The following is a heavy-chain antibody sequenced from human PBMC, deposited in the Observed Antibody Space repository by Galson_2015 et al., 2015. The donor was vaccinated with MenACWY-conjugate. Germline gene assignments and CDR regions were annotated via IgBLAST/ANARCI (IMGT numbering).Heavy chain of an antibody. CDR2: IRPSGDDGT. CDR1: GYTFTTYY. CDR3: VREYRGGSFDY. J-gene: IGHJ4*02. D-gene: IGHD1-26*01. Sequence: SVKVSCKASGYTFTTYYMHWVRQAPGQGLEWMGIIRPSGDDGTTYAQKFQGRVTMTRDTSTSTVYMDLNSLRSEDTAVYYCVREYRGGSFDYWGQGTLVTVSS. V-gene: IGHV1-46*01.